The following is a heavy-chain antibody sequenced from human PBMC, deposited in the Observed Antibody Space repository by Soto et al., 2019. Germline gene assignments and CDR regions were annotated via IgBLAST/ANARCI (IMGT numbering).Heavy chain of an antibody. V-gene: IGHV4-31*03. Sequence: SETLSLTCTVSGGSISSGGYYWSWIRQHPGKGLEWIGYIYYSGSTYYNPSLKSRVTISVDTSKNQFSLKLSSVTAADTAVYYCAREKYSSSWSGELDYWGQGTLVTVSS. J-gene: IGHJ4*02. CDR1: GGSISSGGYY. CDR3: AREKYSSSWSGELDY. CDR2: IYYSGST. D-gene: IGHD6-13*01.